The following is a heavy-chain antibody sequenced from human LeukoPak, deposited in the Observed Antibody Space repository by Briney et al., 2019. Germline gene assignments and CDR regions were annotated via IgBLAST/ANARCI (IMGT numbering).Heavy chain of an antibody. CDR3: ARMPPFGEAY. D-gene: IGHD3-10*01. V-gene: IGHV3-74*01. CDR2: INTDGSST. Sequence: GGSVRLSCAASGFTFSSDWMHWVRQAPGKGLVWVSRINTDGSSTNYADSVKGRFTISRDNAKNTLYLQMNSLRAEDTAVYHCARMPPFGEAYWGQGTLVTVSS. CDR1: GFTFSSDW. J-gene: IGHJ4*02.